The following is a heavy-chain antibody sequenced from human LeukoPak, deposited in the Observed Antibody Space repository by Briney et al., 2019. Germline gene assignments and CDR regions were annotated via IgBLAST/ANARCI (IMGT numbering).Heavy chain of an antibody. CDR2: ISAYNGNT. V-gene: IGHV1-18*01. D-gene: IGHD1-20*01. CDR3: ARSHNWNDRAPYYYYMDV. CDR1: GYTFTSYG. J-gene: IGHJ6*03. Sequence: ASVKVSCKASGYTFTSYGISWVRQAPGQGLEWMGWISAYNGNTNYAQELQGRVTMTTDTSTSTAYMELRSLRSDDTAVYYCARSHNWNDRAPYYYYMDVWGKGTTVTISS.